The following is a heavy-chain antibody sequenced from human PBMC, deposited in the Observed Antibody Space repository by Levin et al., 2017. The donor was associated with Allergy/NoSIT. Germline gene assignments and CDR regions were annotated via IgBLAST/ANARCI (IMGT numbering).Heavy chain of an antibody. J-gene: IGHJ4*02. CDR3: ARDQATTTSSGCDC. D-gene: IGHD6-19*01. CDR1: GFTFSSYG. Sequence: GGSLRLSCAASGFTFSSYGMHWVRQAPGKGLEWVAVIWYDGSNKYYADSVKGRFTISRDNSKNTLYLQMNSLRAEDTAVYYCARDQATTTSSGCDCWGQGTLVTVSS. V-gene: IGHV3-33*01. CDR2: IWYDGSNK.